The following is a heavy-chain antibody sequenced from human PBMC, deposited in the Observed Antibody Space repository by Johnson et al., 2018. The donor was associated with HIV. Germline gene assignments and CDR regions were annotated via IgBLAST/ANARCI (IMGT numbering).Heavy chain of an antibody. V-gene: IGHV3-43D*03. Sequence: EVQLVESGGVAVQPGGSLRLSCAAPGFSFDGYAMHWVRQAPGKGLEWVSLISWDGGNTYYADSVKGRFIISRDNNKKSLYLQMNSLRADDTALYFCAKDSDSYYYGSGDAFDIWGQGTMVTVSS. CDR3: AKDSDSYYYGSGDAFDI. D-gene: IGHD3-10*01. CDR1: GFSFDGYA. J-gene: IGHJ3*02. CDR2: ISWDGGNT.